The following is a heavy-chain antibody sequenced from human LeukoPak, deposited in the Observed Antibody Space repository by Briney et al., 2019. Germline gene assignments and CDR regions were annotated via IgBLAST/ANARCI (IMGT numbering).Heavy chain of an antibody. CDR3: ARDSISGYNWFDP. J-gene: IGHJ5*02. Sequence: GASVKVSCKASGGTFSSYAISWVRQAPGQGLEWMGGIIPIFGTANYAQKSQGRVTITADESTSTAYMELSSLRSEDTAVYYCARDSISGYNWFDPWGQGTLVTVSS. V-gene: IGHV1-69*13. D-gene: IGHD3-3*02. CDR1: GGTFSSYA. CDR2: IIPIFGTA.